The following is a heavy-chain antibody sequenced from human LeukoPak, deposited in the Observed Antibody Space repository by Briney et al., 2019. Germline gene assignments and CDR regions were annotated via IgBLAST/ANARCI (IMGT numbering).Heavy chain of an antibody. D-gene: IGHD1-1*01. J-gene: IGHJ5*02. CDR1: GGSFSGYY. Sequence: PSETLSLTCAVYGGSFSGYYWSWIRQRPGKGREGMVEINHSGSTNYNPSLKSRVTISVDTSKNQFSLKLSSVTAADTAVYYCARGRTMYNWNDSVRAPNNWFDPWGQGTLVTVSS. V-gene: IGHV4-34*01. CDR3: ARGRTMYNWNDSVRAPNNWFDP. CDR2: INHSGST.